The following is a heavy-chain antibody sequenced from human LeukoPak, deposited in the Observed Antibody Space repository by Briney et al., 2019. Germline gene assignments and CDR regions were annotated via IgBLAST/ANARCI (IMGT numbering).Heavy chain of an antibody. J-gene: IGHJ6*02. CDR1: GGSISSYY. Sequence: LETLSLTCTVSGGSISSYYWSWIRQPPGKGLEWIGYIYYSGSTNYNPSLKSRVTISVDTSKNQFSLKLSSVTAADTAVYYCASGPNYYYGMDVWGQGTTVTVSS. V-gene: IGHV4-59*08. CDR2: IYYSGST. CDR3: ASGPNYYYGMDV.